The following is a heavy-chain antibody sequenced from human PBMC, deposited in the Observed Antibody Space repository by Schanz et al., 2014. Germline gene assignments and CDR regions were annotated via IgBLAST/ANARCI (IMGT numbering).Heavy chain of an antibody. Sequence: EVQLVESGGGLVQPGGSLRLSCAASGFTFTNYAMSWIRQAPGKGLEWVSYVSRSTPDIYYADSVKGRFTMSRDNAKNSVFLQMNSLRAGDAAVYYCARGLIAAAGGAFDYWGQGTLVAVSA. D-gene: IGHD6-13*01. CDR3: ARGLIAAAGGAFDY. V-gene: IGHV3-48*01. J-gene: IGHJ4*02. CDR1: GFTFTNYA. CDR2: VSRSTPDI.